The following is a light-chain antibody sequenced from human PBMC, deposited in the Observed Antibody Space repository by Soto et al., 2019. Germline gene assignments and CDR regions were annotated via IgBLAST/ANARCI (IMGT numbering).Light chain of an antibody. CDR2: VAS. J-gene: IGKJ3*01. Sequence: EIVLTQSPGTLSLSPGERATLSCRASQSVSSSYLAWYQQKPGQAPRLLIYVASSRATGIPARFSGSGSGTDFTLTISRLEPEDYAVYYCQQYGTSLFTFGPGTNVDI. CDR1: QSVSSSY. CDR3: QQYGTSLFT. V-gene: IGKV3-20*01.